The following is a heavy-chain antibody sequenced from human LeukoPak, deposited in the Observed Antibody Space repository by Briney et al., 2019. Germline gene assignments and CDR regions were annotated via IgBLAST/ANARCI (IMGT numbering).Heavy chain of an antibody. CDR3: ASKYYYDTRRDY. CDR1: GASISSGDHY. CDR2: IYDSGST. Sequence: PSETLSLTCTVSGASISSGDHYWSWVRQPPGKGLEWIGHIYDSGSTYYNPSLRSRVAMSVDTSKNQFSLGMSSVTAADTAVYYCASKYYYDTRRDYWGQGTLVTVSS. V-gene: IGHV4-30-4*01. D-gene: IGHD3-22*01. J-gene: IGHJ4*02.